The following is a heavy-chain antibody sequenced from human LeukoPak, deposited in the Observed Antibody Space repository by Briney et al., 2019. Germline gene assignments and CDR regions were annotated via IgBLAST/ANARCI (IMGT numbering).Heavy chain of an antibody. V-gene: IGHV4-4*07. CDR3: ARSRYSYGPFWYFDL. Sequence: SETLSLTCTVSGGSISSYYWSWIRQPAGKGLEWIGRIYTSGSTNYNPSLKSRVTMSVDTSKNQFSLKQSSVTAADTAVYYCARSRYSYGPFWYFDLWGRGTLVTVSS. CDR2: IYTSGST. CDR1: GGSISSYY. J-gene: IGHJ2*01. D-gene: IGHD5-18*01.